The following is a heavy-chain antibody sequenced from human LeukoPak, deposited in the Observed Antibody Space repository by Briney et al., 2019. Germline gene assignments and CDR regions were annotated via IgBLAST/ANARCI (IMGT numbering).Heavy chain of an antibody. CDR3: ARGVRYYNDSSGCYYYDY. CDR2: ISYDGGNR. D-gene: IGHD3-22*01. CDR1: GFTFSDYA. Sequence: GGSLRLSCAASGFTFSDYAMHWVRQAPGKGLEWVAVISYDGGNRYYADSVKGRFTISRDNSKSSLYLQMNSLRDEDTAVYYCARGVRYYNDSSGCYYYDYWGQGTLVTVSS. J-gene: IGHJ4*02. V-gene: IGHV3-30*04.